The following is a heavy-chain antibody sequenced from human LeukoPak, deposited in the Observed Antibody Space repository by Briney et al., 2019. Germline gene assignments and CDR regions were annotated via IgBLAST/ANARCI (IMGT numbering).Heavy chain of an antibody. CDR3: VGVWELSNYFDY. Sequence: PGGSLRLSCAASGFTFSSYAMSWVRQAPGKGLEWVSAISGSGGSTYYADSVKGRFTISRDNSKNTLYLQMNSLRAEDTAVYYCVGVWELSNYFDYWGQGTLVTVSS. CDR2: ISGSGGST. J-gene: IGHJ4*02. D-gene: IGHD1-26*01. CDR1: GFTFSSYA. V-gene: IGHV3-23*01.